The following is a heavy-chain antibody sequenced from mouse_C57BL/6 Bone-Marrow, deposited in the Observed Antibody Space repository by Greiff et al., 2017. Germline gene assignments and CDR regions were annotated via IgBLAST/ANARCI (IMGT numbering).Heavy chain of an antibody. V-gene: IGHV14-4*01. CDR1: GFNIKDDY. D-gene: IGHD2-12*01. J-gene: IGHJ2*01. CDR2: IDPENGDT. Sequence: VQLQQSGAELVRPGASVKLSCTASGFNIKDDYMHWVKQRPEQGLEWIGWIDPENGDTEYASKFQGKATITADTSSNTAYLQLSSLTSEDTAVDYCTTYDSNDYYVDYWGQGTTLTVSS. CDR3: TTYDSNDYYVDY.